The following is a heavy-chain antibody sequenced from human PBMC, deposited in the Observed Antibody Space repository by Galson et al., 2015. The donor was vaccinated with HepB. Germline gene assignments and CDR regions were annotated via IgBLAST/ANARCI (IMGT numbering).Heavy chain of an antibody. CDR3: AIEASAAGGRGWGY. Sequence: SVKVSCKASEYTFTDSYMHWVRQAPGQGLEWMGWINPDSGGTKYAQKFQGRVTMTRDTSISTAYMELSSLRSDDTALFYCAIEASAAGGRGWGYWGQGTLVTVSS. CDR1: EYTFTDSY. V-gene: IGHV1-2*02. CDR2: INPDSGGT. D-gene: IGHD6-13*01. J-gene: IGHJ4*02.